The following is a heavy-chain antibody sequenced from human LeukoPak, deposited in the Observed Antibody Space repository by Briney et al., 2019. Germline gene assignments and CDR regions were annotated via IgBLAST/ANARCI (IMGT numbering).Heavy chain of an antibody. Sequence: GGSLRLSCAASGFTFSNYAMSWVRQAPGKGLEWVSAISGSGGSTYYADSVKGRFTISRDNSKNTLYLQMNSLRAEDTAVYYCAKRGRGLTGYSTPQPTDAFDIWGQGTMVTVSS. J-gene: IGHJ3*02. CDR2: ISGSGGST. V-gene: IGHV3-23*01. CDR3: AKRGRGLTGYSTPQPTDAFDI. CDR1: GFTFSNYA. D-gene: IGHD3-9*01.